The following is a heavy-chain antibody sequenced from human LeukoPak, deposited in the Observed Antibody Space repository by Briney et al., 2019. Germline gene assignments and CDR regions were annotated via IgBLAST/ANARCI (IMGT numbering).Heavy chain of an antibody. CDR1: GFTFSSYA. CDR2: ISDSIGST. Sequence: GGSLRLSCAASGFTFSSYAMSWVRQAPGKGLEWVSGISDSIGSTYYADSVKGRFTISKDNSKNTLYLQMNSLRAEDTAVYYCAKTDYGDYFFGYWGQGTLVTVSS. J-gene: IGHJ4*02. V-gene: IGHV3-23*01. CDR3: AKTDYGDYFFGY. D-gene: IGHD4-17*01.